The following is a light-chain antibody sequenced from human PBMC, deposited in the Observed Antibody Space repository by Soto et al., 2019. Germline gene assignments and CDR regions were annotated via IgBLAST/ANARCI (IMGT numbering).Light chain of an antibody. V-gene: IGKV3-20*01. J-gene: IGKJ5*01. CDR3: QQYGTPRSVT. Sequence: EVVLTQSPGTLSLSPGERATLSCRAVQSVSNTYVAWYQHIPGQTPRLLIYGASNRATGIPDRFSGSGSGTDFTLTISKVEPEDFAVYYCQQYGTPRSVTFGQGTRLEIK. CDR2: GAS. CDR1: QSVSNTY.